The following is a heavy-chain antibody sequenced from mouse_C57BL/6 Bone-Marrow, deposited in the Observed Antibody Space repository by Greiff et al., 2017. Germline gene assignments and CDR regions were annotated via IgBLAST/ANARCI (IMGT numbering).Heavy chain of an antibody. D-gene: IGHD1-1*01. Sequence: VQLQQPGAELVKPGASVKLSCKASGYTFTSYWMHWVKQRPGQGLEWIGMIHPNSGSTNYNEKFKSKATLTVDKSSSTAYMQLSSLTSEDSAVYYCASPIPYDGSPCFAYWGQGTLVTVSA. J-gene: IGHJ3*01. V-gene: IGHV1-64*01. CDR2: IHPNSGST. CDR1: GYTFTSYW. CDR3: ASPIPYDGSPCFAY.